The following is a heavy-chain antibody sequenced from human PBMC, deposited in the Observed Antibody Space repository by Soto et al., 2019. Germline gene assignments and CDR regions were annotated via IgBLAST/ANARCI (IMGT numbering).Heavy chain of an antibody. D-gene: IGHD3-10*01. V-gene: IGHV3-30-3*01. CDR1: GFIFSNYV. Sequence: QVQLVESGGGVVQPGRSLRLSCAASGFIFSNYVMYWVRQAPGKGLEWVAFMSYDGTTKYYADSVKGRVTISRDNSKNTLYLQMNSLRPEDTGVYYCAREVLWSRYFDYWGQGPLVTVSS. J-gene: IGHJ4*02. CDR2: MSYDGTTK. CDR3: AREVLWSRYFDY.